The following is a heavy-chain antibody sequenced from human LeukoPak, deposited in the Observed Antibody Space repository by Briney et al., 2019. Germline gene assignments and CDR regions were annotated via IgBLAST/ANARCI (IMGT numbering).Heavy chain of an antibody. CDR1: GFTFSSYE. CDR2: ISSSGSTI. D-gene: IGHD1-26*01. CDR3: AKHSGSYPRGIESY. V-gene: IGHV3-48*03. Sequence: GGSLRLSCAASGFTFSSYEMNWVRQAPGKGLEWVSYISSSGSTIYYADSVKGRFTISRDNSKNTLYLQMNSLRAEDTAVYYCAKHSGSYPRGIESYWGQGTLVTVSS. J-gene: IGHJ4*02.